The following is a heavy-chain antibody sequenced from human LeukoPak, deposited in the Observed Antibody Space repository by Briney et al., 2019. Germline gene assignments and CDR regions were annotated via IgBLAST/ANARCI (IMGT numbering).Heavy chain of an antibody. CDR2: IYHSGST. Sequence: SQTLSLTCAVSGGSISSGGYSWSWIRQPPGKGLEWTGYIYHSGSTYYNPSLKSRVTISVDRSKNQFSLKLSSVTAADTAVYYCARVTTVTTAVMDVWGQGTTVTVSS. D-gene: IGHD4-17*01. CDR3: ARVTTVTTAVMDV. V-gene: IGHV4-30-2*01. J-gene: IGHJ6*02. CDR1: GGSISSGGYS.